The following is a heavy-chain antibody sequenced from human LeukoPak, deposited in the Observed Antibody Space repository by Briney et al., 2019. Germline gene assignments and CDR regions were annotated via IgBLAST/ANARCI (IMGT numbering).Heavy chain of an antibody. V-gene: IGHV4-59*01. J-gene: IGHJ4*02. D-gene: IGHD6-19*01. CDR1: GDSISNYY. CDR3: ARAEKAVTGTLDS. CDR2: MYNRGST. Sequence: SETLSLTCTVSGDSISNYYWSWTRQSPGKELEWIGYMYNRGSTIYNPSLKSRVTISTDTSKNQFSLRLTSVTAADTAVYYCARAEKAVTGTLDSWGQGTLITVSS.